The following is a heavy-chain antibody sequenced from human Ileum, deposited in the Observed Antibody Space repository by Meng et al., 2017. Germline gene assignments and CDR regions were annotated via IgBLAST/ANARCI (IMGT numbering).Heavy chain of an antibody. CDR3: TNDRLNH. J-gene: IGHJ1*01. V-gene: IGHV3-74*01. CDR2: INPDGSDP. Sequence: EVQLVGPGGGLAPPGGSLRLSCAASGFTFTDHWMHWVRQGPGKGLVWVSRINPDGSDPTYADSVKGRFTISRDNAKNTVYLQMNSLRAEDTALYYCTNDRLNHWGQGALVTVSS. D-gene: IGHD1-1*01. CDR1: GFTFTDHW.